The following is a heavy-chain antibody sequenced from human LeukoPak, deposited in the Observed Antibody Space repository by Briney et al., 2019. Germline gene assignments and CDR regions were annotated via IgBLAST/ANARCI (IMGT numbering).Heavy chain of an antibody. J-gene: IGHJ3*02. CDR1: GYTFTSYG. V-gene: IGHV1-18*01. D-gene: IGHD3-3*01. Sequence: ASVKLSCKASGYTFTSYGISWVRQAQGQGHERMGWISAYNGNTNYAQKLQVRVTITTATSTSTAYLDLRILRSNATAVSYCSRVYYDFWSGYEYDSFDIWGQGTMVTVSS. CDR2: ISAYNGNT. CDR3: SRVYYDFWSGYEYDSFDI.